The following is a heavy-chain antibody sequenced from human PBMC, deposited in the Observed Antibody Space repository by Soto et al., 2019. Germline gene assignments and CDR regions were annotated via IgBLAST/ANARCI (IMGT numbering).Heavy chain of an antibody. V-gene: IGHV4-59*01. CDR2: IYGTGISGYTPST. CDR1: GGSITSSY. J-gene: IGHJ6*02. Sequence: SGTLALTCAVSGGSITSSYWSWIRRPPGKGLEWIAYIYGTGISGYTPSTSYNPSLKSRVTMSVDTSKRQFSLKFTSVTAADTAVYYCARGEDAFFYYGLDVWGQAITVTVSS. CDR3: ARGEDAFFYYGLDV.